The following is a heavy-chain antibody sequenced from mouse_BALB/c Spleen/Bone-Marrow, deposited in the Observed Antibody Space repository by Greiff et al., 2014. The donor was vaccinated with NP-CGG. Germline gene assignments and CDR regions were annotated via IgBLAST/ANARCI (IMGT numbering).Heavy chain of an antibody. CDR3: ARNSDYGPGYFDV. J-gene: IGHJ1*01. D-gene: IGHD1-2*01. CDR2: IWSGGST. Sequence: QVQLQQSGPGLVQPSQTLSITCTVSGFSLTSYGVHWVRQPPGKGLEWLGVIWSGGSTDYNAAFISRLSISKDNSKSQVFFKMNSLQADDTAIYYCARNSDYGPGYFDVWGAGTTVTVSS. CDR1: GFSLTSYG. V-gene: IGHV2-4*02.